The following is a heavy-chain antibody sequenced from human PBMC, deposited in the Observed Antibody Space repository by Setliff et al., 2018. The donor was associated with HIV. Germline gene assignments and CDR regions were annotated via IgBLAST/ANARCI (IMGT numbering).Heavy chain of an antibody. CDR1: GDSISTGYYY. CDR3: ARSSSHWSGWFDP. Sequence: PSETLSLTCTVSGDSISTGYYYWSWIRQPAGKGLEWIGRIYTSGSTNYNPSLKSRVTISVDTSKNEFSLKLSSVTAADTAVYYCARSSSHWSGWFDPWGQGTLVTVSS. V-gene: IGHV4-61*02. J-gene: IGHJ5*02. CDR2: IYTSGST. D-gene: IGHD6-13*01.